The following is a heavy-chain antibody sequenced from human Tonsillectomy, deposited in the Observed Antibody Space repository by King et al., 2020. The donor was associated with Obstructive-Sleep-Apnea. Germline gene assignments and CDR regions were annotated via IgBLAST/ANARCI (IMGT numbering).Heavy chain of an antibody. CDR3: ARAPQIIVEFFYGVDV. CDR1: GGSTISGSYY. CDR2: IYFSGKT. D-gene: IGHD3-3*01. Sequence: QLQESGPGLVKPSQTVSLTCTVSGGSTISGSYYWSWLRQLPGKGLEWIGNIYFSGKTYNNPSLQSRFTLSIDTSKNQFSLNVSDVTVADTAIYYCARAPQIIVEFFYGVDVWGQGTTVTVAS. V-gene: IGHV4-31*03. J-gene: IGHJ6*01.